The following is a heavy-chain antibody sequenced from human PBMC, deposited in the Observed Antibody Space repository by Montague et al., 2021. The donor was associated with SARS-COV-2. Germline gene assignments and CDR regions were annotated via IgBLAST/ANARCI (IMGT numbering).Heavy chain of an antibody. J-gene: IGHJ6*02. V-gene: IGHV2-70*01. CDR2: XDWXDDT. Sequence: PALVKPTQTLTLTCTFSGFSLSTSGMCVSWIRQPPGKALEWLALXDWXDDTYYSTSLKTRLTISKDTSKNQVVLTMTNMDPVDTDTYYCARIPVSGTAMDQYYYCNGMDVWGQGTTVTVSS. CDR1: GFSLSTSGMC. CDR3: ARIPVSGTAMDQYYYCNGMDV. D-gene: IGHD5-18*01.